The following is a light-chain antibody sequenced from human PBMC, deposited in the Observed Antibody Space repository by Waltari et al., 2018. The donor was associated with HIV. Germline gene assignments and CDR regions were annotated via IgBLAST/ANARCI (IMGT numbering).Light chain of an antibody. CDR1: SGRIASNF. V-gene: IGLV6-57*01. Sequence: FLLTQPHSVSESPGKTVTISCTRSSGRIASNFVQWSPQRPGSSPTLVIYEDYHSPAGVPDLFSGSIDRSSNSSSLTLSGLKTEDEAEYYCQSYDSSDWVFGGGTKLSV. J-gene: IGLJ3*02. CDR2: EDY. CDR3: QSYDSSDWV.